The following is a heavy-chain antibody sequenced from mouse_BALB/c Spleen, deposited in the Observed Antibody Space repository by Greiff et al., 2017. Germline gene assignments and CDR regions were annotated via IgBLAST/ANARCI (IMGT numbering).Heavy chain of an antibody. Sequence: EVHLQQSGPGLVKPAQSLSLTCAVTGYSISSDYAWNGIRQFPGNKLEWVGYISYSGSTSYNPSLKSRISITRDTSKNPCCLQLNYMNTEDTATYDCSRVLAYWGQGTLVTVSA. CDR1: GYSISSDYA. CDR2: ISYSGST. J-gene: IGHJ3*01. CDR3: SRVLAY. V-gene: IGHV3-2*02.